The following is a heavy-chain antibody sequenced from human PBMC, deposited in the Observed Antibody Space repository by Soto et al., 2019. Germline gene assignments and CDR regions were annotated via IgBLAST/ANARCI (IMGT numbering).Heavy chain of an antibody. D-gene: IGHD1-26*01. Sequence: GGSLRLSCAASGFTFSSYSMNWVRQAPGKGLEWVSSISSSSSYIYYADSVKGRLTISGDNAKNSLYLQMNSLRAEDTAVYYCAGSGSYLGFDPWGQGTLVTVSS. V-gene: IGHV3-21*01. CDR3: AGSGSYLGFDP. CDR1: GFTFSSYS. CDR2: ISSSSSYI. J-gene: IGHJ5*02.